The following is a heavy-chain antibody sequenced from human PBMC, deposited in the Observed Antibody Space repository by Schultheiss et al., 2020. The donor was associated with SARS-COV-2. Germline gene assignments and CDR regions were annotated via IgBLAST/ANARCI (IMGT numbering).Heavy chain of an antibody. CDR2: INSDGSST. J-gene: IGHJ6*02. CDR1: GFTFSSYA. D-gene: IGHD3-22*01. V-gene: IGHV3-23*01. CDR3: ARDRFHQYFDSGMDV. Sequence: GGSLRLSCAASGFTFSSYALTWVRQAPGKGLEWVSSINSDGSSTSYADSVKGRFTISRDNSKNTLFLQMKSLRGEDTAVYYCARDRFHQYFDSGMDVWGQGTTVTVSS.